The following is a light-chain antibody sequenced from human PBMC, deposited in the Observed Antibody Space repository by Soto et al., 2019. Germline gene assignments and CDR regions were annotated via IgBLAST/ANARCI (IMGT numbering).Light chain of an antibody. CDR3: SSYTISNTVV. J-gene: IGLJ2*01. CDR2: DVS. Sequence: QSALTQPASVSGSPGQSITISCTGSSSDVGGYNYVSWYQHHPGKAPRLMIYDVSYRPSGVSNRFSGSKSGNTASLAISGLQAEDEADYYCSSYTISNTVVSGGGTQLTVL. V-gene: IGLV2-14*03. CDR1: SSDVGGYNY.